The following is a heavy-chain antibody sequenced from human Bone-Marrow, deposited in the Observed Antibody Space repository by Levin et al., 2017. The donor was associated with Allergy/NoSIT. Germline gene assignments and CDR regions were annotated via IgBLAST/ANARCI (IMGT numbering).Heavy chain of an antibody. J-gene: IGHJ3*02. CDR3: AHNTHMGRAFDI. Sequence: NASGPTLVKPTQTLTLTCSFSGFSLRSSGVGVGWIRQAPGKALEWLALIYWDDDKRYSPSLRSRLTITKDTSKNQVVLTMTNMDPVDTATYFCAHNTHMGRAFDIWGQGTMVTVSS. D-gene: IGHD2-21*01. CDR1: GFSLRSSGVG. V-gene: IGHV2-5*02. CDR2: IYWDDDK.